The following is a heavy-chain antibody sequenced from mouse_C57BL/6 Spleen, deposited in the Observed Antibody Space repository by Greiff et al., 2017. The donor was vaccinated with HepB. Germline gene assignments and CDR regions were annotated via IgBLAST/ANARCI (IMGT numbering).Heavy chain of an antibody. V-gene: IGHV3-6*01. Sequence: VQLKESGPGLVKPSQSLSLTCSVTGYSITSGYYWNWIRQFPGNKLEWMGYISYDGSNNYNPSLKNRISITRDTSKNQFFLKLNSVTTEDTATYYCARVEGYYGAWFAYWGQGTLVTVSA. CDR2: ISYDGSN. J-gene: IGHJ3*01. CDR1: GYSITSGYY. CDR3: ARVEGYYGAWFAY. D-gene: IGHD1-1*01.